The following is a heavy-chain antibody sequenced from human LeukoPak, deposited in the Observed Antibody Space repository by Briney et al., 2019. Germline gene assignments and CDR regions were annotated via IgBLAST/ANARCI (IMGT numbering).Heavy chain of an antibody. J-gene: IGHJ6*03. CDR1: GGSFTKHQ. Sequence: SETLSLTCAVYGGSFTKHQWSWIRQPPGKGLEWIGAINDGGSTNYNPSLKSRVTISVDTSKNQFSLRLSPMTAADTAVYYCAKDRTFVVYYYYMDVWGKGTTVTVSS. V-gene: IGHV4-34*01. CDR2: INDGGST. CDR3: AKDRTFVVYYYYMDV. D-gene: IGHD2-21*01.